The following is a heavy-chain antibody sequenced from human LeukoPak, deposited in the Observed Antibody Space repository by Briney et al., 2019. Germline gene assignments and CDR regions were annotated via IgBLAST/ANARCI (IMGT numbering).Heavy chain of an antibody. Sequence: GGSLRLSCAASGFRFNSYAMSWVRQAPGKGLGWVSVISGSGDSTTYADSVKGRFTMSRDNSQNTLYLQMNSLRAEETAVYYCAKASDLGRGYFDYWGQGTLVTVSS. CDR2: ISGSGDST. J-gene: IGHJ4*02. D-gene: IGHD7-27*01. V-gene: IGHV3-23*01. CDR1: GFRFNSYA. CDR3: AKASDLGRGYFDY.